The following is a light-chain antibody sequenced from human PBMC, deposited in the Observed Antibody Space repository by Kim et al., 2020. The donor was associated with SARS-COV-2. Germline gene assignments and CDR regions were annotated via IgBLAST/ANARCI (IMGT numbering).Light chain of an antibody. CDR3: QSYDSSNQGV. CDR2: DHN. J-gene: IGLJ3*02. V-gene: IGLV6-57*02. CDR1: SGSIASNS. Sequence: KTVTISCTGSSGSIASNSVQWYQQRPGSAPTTVISDHNQRPSGVHDRFSGSIDSSSNSASLTISGLKTEDEADYYCQSYDSSNQGVFGGGTQLTVL.